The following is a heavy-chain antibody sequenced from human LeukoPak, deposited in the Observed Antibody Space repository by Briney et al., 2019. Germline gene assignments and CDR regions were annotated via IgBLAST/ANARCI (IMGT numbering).Heavy chain of an antibody. CDR2: IYGGVNT. CDR3: AKSPKTGFLFDY. CDR1: GFTVSSNY. J-gene: IGHJ4*02. V-gene: IGHV3-66*01. Sequence: PGGSLRLSCAASGFTVSSNYMSWVRQAPGKGLEWVSVIYGGVNTVYADSVQGRFTISIDNSKNTLYLQMSSLRAEDTAVYYCAKSPKTGFLFDYWGKGTLVTVSS. D-gene: IGHD1-1*01.